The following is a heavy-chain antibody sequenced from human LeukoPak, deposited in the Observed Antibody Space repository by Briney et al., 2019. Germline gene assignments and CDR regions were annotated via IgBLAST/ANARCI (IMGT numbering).Heavy chain of an antibody. D-gene: IGHD1-26*01. Sequence: SESLSLTCTVSRGSISTYYWSWIRQPAGKGLGRIGRIYNSVSTNYNSSLKSRVTMSVDTSKNQFSLRLSSVTAADTAVYYCARERTEYSGNYVFDYWGQGTRVTVSA. V-gene: IGHV4-4*07. CDR3: ARERTEYSGNYVFDY. J-gene: IGHJ4*02. CDR1: RGSISTYY. CDR2: IYNSVST.